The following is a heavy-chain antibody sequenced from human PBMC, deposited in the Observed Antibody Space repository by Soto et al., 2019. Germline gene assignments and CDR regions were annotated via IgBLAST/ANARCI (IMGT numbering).Heavy chain of an antibody. CDR2: IWYDGSNK. Sequence: QVQLVESGGGVVQPGRSLRLSCAASGFTFSSYGMHWVRQAPGKGLEWVAVIWYDGSNKYYADSVKGRFTISRDNSKNTLYLQMNSLRAEDTAVYYCARDSPEEIAGGGGWFDPWGQGTLVTVSS. J-gene: IGHJ5*02. V-gene: IGHV3-33*01. CDR3: ARDSPEEIAGGGGWFDP. D-gene: IGHD6-13*01. CDR1: GFTFSSYG.